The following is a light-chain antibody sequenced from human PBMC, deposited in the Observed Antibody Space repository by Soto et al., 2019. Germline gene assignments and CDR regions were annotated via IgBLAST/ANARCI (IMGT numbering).Light chain of an antibody. CDR2: AAS. Sequence: DIQMTQSPSSLSASVGDRVTITCRASQSISSYLNWYQQKPGKAPKLLIYAASSLQSGVPSRFSGSGSGPEYTLTITRLEPEDFAVYSCQQYGSSPISFGQGTRLENK. CDR1: QSISSY. V-gene: IGKV1-39*01. J-gene: IGKJ5*01. CDR3: QQYGSSPIS.